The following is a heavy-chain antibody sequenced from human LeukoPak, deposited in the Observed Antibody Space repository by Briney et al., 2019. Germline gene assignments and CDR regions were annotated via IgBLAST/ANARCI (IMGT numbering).Heavy chain of an antibody. CDR2: MNPNSGNT. CDR1: GYTFTSYD. V-gene: IGHV1-8*01. CDR3: ARRNYDSSGYKHYGMDV. J-gene: IGHJ6*02. Sequence: ASVKVSCKASGYTFTSYDINWVRQATGQGLEWMGWMNPNSGNTGYAQKFQGRVTMTRNTSISTPYMELSSLRSEDTAVYYCARRNYDSSGYKHYGMDVWGQGTTVTVSS. D-gene: IGHD3-22*01.